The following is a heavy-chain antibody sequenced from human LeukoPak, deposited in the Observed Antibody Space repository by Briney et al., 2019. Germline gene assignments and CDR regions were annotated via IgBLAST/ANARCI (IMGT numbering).Heavy chain of an antibody. CDR3: ARDSYQLRYFDWLLYFNWFDP. J-gene: IGHJ5*02. CDR1: GYTFTSYA. V-gene: IGHV1-3*01. Sequence: ASVKVSCKASGYTFTSYAMHWVRQAPGQRLEWMGWINAGNGNTKYSQKFQGRVTITRDTPASTAYMELSSLRSEDTAVYYCARDSYQLRYFDWLLYFNWFDPWGQGTLVTVSS. CDR2: INAGNGNT. D-gene: IGHD3-9*01.